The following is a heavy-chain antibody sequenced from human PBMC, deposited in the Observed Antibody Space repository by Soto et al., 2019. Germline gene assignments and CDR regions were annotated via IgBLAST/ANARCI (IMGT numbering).Heavy chain of an antibody. D-gene: IGHD4-17*01. CDR3: AKDDFGDYVESPDH. CDR1: GFTFSSYG. V-gene: IGHV3-30*18. CDR2: ISYDGSNK. Sequence: QVQLVESGGGVVQPGRSLRLSCAASGFTFSSYGMHWVRQAPGKGLEWVAVISYDGSNKYYADSVKGRFTIFRDNSKNTLYLQMNSLRAEDTAGYYWAKDDFGDYVESPDHWGQGTLVTVSS. J-gene: IGHJ4*02.